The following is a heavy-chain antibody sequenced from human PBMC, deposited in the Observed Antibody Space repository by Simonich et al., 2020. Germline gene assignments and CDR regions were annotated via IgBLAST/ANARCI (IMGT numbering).Heavy chain of an antibody. CDR2: ISGSGGST. V-gene: IGHV3-23*01. D-gene: IGHD3-22*01. CDR1: GFTFSSYA. J-gene: IGHJ3*02. CDR3: VKDLGERITMIVVVIDAFDI. Sequence: GGGLVQPGGSLRLSCAASGFTFSSYAMSWVRQAPGKGLGWVSAISGSGGSTYYADSVKGRFTISRDNSKNTLYLQMNSLRAEDTAVYYCVKDLGERITMIVVVIDAFDIWGQGTMVTVSS.